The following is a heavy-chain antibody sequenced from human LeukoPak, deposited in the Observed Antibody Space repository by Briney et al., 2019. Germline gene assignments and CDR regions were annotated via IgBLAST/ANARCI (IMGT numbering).Heavy chain of an antibody. V-gene: IGHV4-61*02. J-gene: IGHJ5*02. Sequence: SQTLSLTCTVSGGSISSGSYYCSWIRQPARKGLEWIGRISTSGTTNYNPSLKSRVTISVDTSKNQFSLKLSSVTAADTAVYYCAREIPTPHCSGGSCYSDWFDPWGQGTLVTVSS. CDR3: AREIPTPHCSGGSCYSDWFDP. CDR2: ISTSGTT. D-gene: IGHD2-15*01. CDR1: GGSISSGSYY.